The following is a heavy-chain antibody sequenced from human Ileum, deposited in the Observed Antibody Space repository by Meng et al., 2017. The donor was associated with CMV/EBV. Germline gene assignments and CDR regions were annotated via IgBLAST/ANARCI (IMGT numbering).Heavy chain of an antibody. V-gene: IGHV3-64*02. CDR1: GFTFSSYA. D-gene: IGHD1-26*01. Sequence: GESLKISCAASGFTFSSYAMHWVRQAPGKGLEYVSAISSNGGSTYYADSVKGRFTISRDNSKNTLYLQMGSLRAEDMAVYYCARGWSGSYYWGQGTLATFPS. CDR2: ISSNGGST. CDR3: ARGWSGSYY. J-gene: IGHJ4*02.